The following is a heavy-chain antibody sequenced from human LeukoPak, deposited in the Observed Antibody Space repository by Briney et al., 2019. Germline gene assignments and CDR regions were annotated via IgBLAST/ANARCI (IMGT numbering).Heavy chain of an antibody. CDR1: GFTFKTYS. CDR3: ARTYPPPQKNDDFDV. CDR2: ISSGGSYI. V-gene: IGHV3-21*01. Sequence: GGSLRLSCAASGFTFKTYSMNWVRQAPGKGLEWVSSISSGGSYIFYADSVKGRFTISRNNAKNSLSLQMNSLRGEDTAVYYCARTYPPPQKNDDFDVWGQGTMVTVSS. J-gene: IGHJ3*01.